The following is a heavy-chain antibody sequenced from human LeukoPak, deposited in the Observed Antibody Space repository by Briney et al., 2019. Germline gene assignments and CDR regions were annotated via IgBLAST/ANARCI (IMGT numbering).Heavy chain of an antibody. V-gene: IGHV4-39*01. Sequence: SPTPSLTSTVSGRSTSSRSYDSDWISQPAGKCLEWSGSIYYRGTTKYSASITSRVPISVDTSKNQCSLRLNSVTAADTTVYHCGRRNSVLDHWGQGTLVTVSS. D-gene: IGHD2/OR15-2a*01. J-gene: IGHJ4*02. CDR2: IYYRGTT. CDR3: GRRNSVLDH. CDR1: GRSTSSRSYD.